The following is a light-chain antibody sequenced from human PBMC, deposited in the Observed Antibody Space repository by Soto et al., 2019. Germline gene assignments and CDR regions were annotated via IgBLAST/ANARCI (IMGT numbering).Light chain of an antibody. V-gene: IGKV3-11*01. CDR1: QSVGKY. Sequence: EIVMTQSPATLSVSPGERATLSCRASQSVGKYLVWYQQKPGQAPRLLIYDASNRATGIPARFSGSGSGTDFTLTISSLEPDDFAVYYCQHRSNWPLTFGGGTKVDIK. CDR3: QHRSNWPLT. CDR2: DAS. J-gene: IGKJ4*01.